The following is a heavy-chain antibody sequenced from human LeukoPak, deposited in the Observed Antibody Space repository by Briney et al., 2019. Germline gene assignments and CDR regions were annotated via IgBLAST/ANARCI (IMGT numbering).Heavy chain of an antibody. CDR2: INPNSGGT. Sequence: ASVKVSCKASGYTFTGYYMHWVRQAPGQGLEWMGWINPNSGGTNYAQKFQGRVTMTRDTSISTAYMELSSLRSEDTAVYYCARVYGDYVVDYWGQGTLVTVSS. CDR3: ARVYGDYVVDY. J-gene: IGHJ4*02. D-gene: IGHD4-17*01. CDR1: GYTFTGYY. V-gene: IGHV1-2*02.